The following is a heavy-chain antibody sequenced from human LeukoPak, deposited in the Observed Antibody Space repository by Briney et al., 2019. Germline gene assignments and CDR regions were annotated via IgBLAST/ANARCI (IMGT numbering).Heavy chain of an antibody. V-gene: IGHV3-48*03. CDR2: ISSSGSTI. J-gene: IGHJ3*02. CDR1: GFTFSSYE. D-gene: IGHD7-27*01. Sequence: GSLRLSCAASGFTFSSYEMNWVRQAPGKGLEWVSYISSSGSTIYYADSVKGRITISRDNAKNTLYLQMNSLRAEDTALYYCARALGNAFDIWGQGTMVTVSS. CDR3: ARALGNAFDI.